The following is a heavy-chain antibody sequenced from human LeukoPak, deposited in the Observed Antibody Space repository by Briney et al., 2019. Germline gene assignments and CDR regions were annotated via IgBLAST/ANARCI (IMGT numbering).Heavy chain of an antibody. CDR2: ISGGGGST. CDR3: ARGGLEPVDY. J-gene: IGHJ4*02. V-gene: IGHV3-23*01. Sequence: GGSLRLSCAASGFTFTSYSMNWVRQAPGKGLEWVSTISGGGGSTYYADSVKSRFTISRDNAKNTLYLQVNSLRAEDAAVYYCARGGLEPVDYWGQGTLVTVSS. D-gene: IGHD5-24*01. CDR1: GFTFTSYS.